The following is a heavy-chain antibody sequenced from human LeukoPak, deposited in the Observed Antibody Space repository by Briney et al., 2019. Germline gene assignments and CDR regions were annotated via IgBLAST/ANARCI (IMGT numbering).Heavy chain of an antibody. D-gene: IGHD3-10*01. J-gene: IGHJ4*02. Sequence: GASVKVSCKASGYTFTTYDINWVRQATGQGLEWMGWMNPNSGNTGYTQKFQGRVTMTRNTSISTAYMELRSLRSDDTAVYYCARTYGSGSYGYSDYWGQGTLVTVSS. V-gene: IGHV1-8*01. CDR2: MNPNSGNT. CDR3: ARTYGSGSYGYSDY. CDR1: GYTFTTYD.